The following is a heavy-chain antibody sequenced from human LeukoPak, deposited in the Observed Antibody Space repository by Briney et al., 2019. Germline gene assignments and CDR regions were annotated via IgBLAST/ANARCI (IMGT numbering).Heavy chain of an antibody. Sequence: SETLSLTCTVSGGSISSSSYYWGWIRQPPGKGLEWIGSIYYSGSTYYNPSLKGRVTISVDTSKNQFSLKLSSVTAADTAVYYCARDYFNGFGELSRPIDYWGQGTLVTVSS. D-gene: IGHD3-10*01. V-gene: IGHV4-39*07. CDR3: ARDYFNGFGELSRPIDY. CDR2: IYYSGST. CDR1: GGSISSSSYY. J-gene: IGHJ4*02.